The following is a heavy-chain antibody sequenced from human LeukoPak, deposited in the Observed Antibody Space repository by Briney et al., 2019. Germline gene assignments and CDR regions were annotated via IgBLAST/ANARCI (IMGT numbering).Heavy chain of an antibody. CDR2: ISGTGVNT. D-gene: IGHD3-3*01. Sequence: GGPLRLSCVASRFTFSGYAMSWVRQAPGKGLEWVSTISGTGVNTFYADSMKGRFTISRDNSKNTLYLQMNSLRAEDTAIYYCATIVRVVTLDYWGQGTLVTVSS. J-gene: IGHJ4*02. V-gene: IGHV3-23*01. CDR1: RFTFSGYA. CDR3: ATIVRVVTLDY.